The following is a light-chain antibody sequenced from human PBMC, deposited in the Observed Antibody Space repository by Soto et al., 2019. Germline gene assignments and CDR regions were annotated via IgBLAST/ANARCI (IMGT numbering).Light chain of an antibody. V-gene: IGKV3-20*01. J-gene: IGKJ2*01. CDR1: QSVSSSY. Sequence: EIVLTQAPGTLSLSPGERVTLSCRASQSVSSSYLAWYQQKPGQAPRLLIYGASSRATGIPDRFSGSGSGTDFTLTISRLEPEDFAVYYCQQYATSSYTFGQGTKLEIK. CDR3: QQYATSSYT. CDR2: GAS.